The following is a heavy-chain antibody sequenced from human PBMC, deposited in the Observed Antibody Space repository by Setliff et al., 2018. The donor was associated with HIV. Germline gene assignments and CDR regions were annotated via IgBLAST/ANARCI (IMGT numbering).Heavy chain of an antibody. Sequence: SETLSLTCTVSGGSVSSPGYYWGWIRQPPGKSLEWIGSVYNSGITYKNPSLKSRVTISVDRSGNQFSLRLTSVTAADTAVYYCATCRHRPSNWFDPWGQGTVVTVSS. CDR1: GGSVSSPGYY. J-gene: IGHJ5*02. CDR3: ATCRHRPSNWFDP. CDR2: VYNSGIT. V-gene: IGHV4-39*07.